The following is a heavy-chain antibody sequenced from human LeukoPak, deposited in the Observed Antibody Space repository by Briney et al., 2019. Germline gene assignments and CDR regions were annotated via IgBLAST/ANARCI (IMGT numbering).Heavy chain of an antibody. V-gene: IGHV4-59*01. CDR2: IYYSGST. D-gene: IGHD2-15*01. CDR3: ARDRSVSYFDY. J-gene: IGHJ4*02. Sequence: SETLSLTCSFSGTSISSSYWSWIRQPPGRGLEWIACIYYSGSTNYNPSLKSRVTISVDTSKTQFSPKLSSVTAADTAVYYCARDRSVSYFDYWGQGTLVTVSS. CDR1: GTSISSSY.